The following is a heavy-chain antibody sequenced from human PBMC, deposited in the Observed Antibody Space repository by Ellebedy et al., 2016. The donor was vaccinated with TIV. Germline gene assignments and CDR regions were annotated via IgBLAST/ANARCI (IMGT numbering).Heavy chain of an antibody. Sequence: MPSETLSLTCTVSGGSISRRSHFWGWIRQAPGKGLEWIGSIYYSGTTYYNPSLKSRVTISVDTSKNQFSLKLRSVTAADTAVYYCATYGSGSYVDDWGQGTLVTVSS. CDR2: IYYSGTT. CDR1: GGSISRRSHF. J-gene: IGHJ4*02. V-gene: IGHV4-39*07. CDR3: ATYGSGSYVDD. D-gene: IGHD3-10*01.